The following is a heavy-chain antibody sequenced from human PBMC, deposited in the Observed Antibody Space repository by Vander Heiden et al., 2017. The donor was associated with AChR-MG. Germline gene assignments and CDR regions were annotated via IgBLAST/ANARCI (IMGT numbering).Heavy chain of an antibody. Sequence: QVQLVQSGAEVKKPGSSVKVSCKASGGTFSSYAISWVRQAPGQGLEWMGGIIPIFGTANYAQKFQGRVTITADESTSTAYMELSSLRSEDTAVYYCARDGLGYCSSTSCYGNWFDPWGQGTLVTVSS. CDR2: IIPIFGTA. CDR3: ARDGLGYCSSTSCYGNWFDP. D-gene: IGHD2-2*01. V-gene: IGHV1-69*01. J-gene: IGHJ5*02. CDR1: GGTFSSYA.